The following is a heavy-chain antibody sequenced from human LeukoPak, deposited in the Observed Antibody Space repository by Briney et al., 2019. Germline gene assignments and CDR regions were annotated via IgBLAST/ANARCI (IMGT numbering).Heavy chain of an antibody. CDR2: INTNTGNP. D-gene: IGHD1-1*01. J-gene: IGHJ4*02. CDR3: TRGDPDWIKGDAIDY. V-gene: IGHV7-4-1*02. Sequence: ASVKVSCKASGYTFTSYAMNWVRQAPGQGLEWMGWINTNTGNPTYAQGFTGRFVFSLDTSVSTAYLQISSLKAEDTAVYYCTRGDPDWIKGDAIDYWGQGTLVTVSS. CDR1: GYTFTSYA.